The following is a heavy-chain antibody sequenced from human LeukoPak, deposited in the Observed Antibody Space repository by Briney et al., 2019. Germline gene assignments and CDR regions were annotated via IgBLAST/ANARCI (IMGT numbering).Heavy chain of an antibody. Sequence: PGGSLRLSCAASGFXFSSYAISWVRQAPGRGLEWISAISGSGGTTFYADSVKGRFTISRDNSKNTLSLQMNSLRAEDTAVYYCAGESSGYLNYYFDFWGQGTLVTVSS. CDR2: ISGSGGTT. D-gene: IGHD5-12*01. V-gene: IGHV3-23*01. CDR3: AGESSGYLNYYFDF. CDR1: GFXFSSYA. J-gene: IGHJ4*02.